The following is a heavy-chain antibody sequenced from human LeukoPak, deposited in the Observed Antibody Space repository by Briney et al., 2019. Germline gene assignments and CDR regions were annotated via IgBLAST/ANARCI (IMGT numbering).Heavy chain of an antibody. Sequence: GGSLRLSCAASGFTVSTRYISWVRQAPGKGPEWVSFIYTDGSTFYADSVKGRFTISRGNSKNTVYLQMNSLRAEDTAVYYCAAYYYGSFPPTNFDYWGQGTLVTVSS. CDR1: GFTVSTRY. CDR3: AAYYYGSFPPTNFDY. J-gene: IGHJ4*02. V-gene: IGHV3-66*01. D-gene: IGHD3-10*01. CDR2: IYTDGST.